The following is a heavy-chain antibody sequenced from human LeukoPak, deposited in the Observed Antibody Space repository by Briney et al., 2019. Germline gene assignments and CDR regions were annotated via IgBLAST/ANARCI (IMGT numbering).Heavy chain of an antibody. CDR2: IWYDGSNK. CDR1: GFTFSSYG. J-gene: IGHJ6*02. D-gene: IGHD3-10*01. CDR3: ARVSSGSYPWGMDV. V-gene: IGHV3-33*01. Sequence: GRSLRLSCAASGFTFSSYGMHWVRQAPGKGLEWVAVIWYDGSNKYYADSVKGRFTISRDNSKNTLYLQMNSLRAEDTAVYYCARVSSGSYPWGMDVWGQGTTVTVSS.